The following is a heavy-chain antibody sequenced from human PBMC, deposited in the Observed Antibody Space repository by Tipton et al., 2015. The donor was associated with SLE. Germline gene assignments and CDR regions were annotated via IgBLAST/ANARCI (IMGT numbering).Heavy chain of an antibody. CDR1: GFTFSSFE. CDR2: ISSSGSTI. J-gene: IGHJ4*02. V-gene: IGHV3-48*03. D-gene: IGHD7-27*01. Sequence: GSLRLSCAASGFTFSSFEMHWVRQAPGRGLEWLSYISSSGSTIYYADSVKGRFTISRDNAKNSLYLQLSSLRAEDTAVYYCAREPGVPNYFDYWGQGTLVTVSS. CDR3: AREPGVPNYFDY.